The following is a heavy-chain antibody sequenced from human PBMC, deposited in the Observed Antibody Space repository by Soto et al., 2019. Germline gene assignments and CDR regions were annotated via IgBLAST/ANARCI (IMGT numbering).Heavy chain of an antibody. CDR1: GFTVSSYA. J-gene: IGHJ4*02. D-gene: IGHD6-19*01. V-gene: IGHV3-30-3*01. Sequence: QVQLVESGGGVVQPGRSLRLSCAASGFTVSSYAMHWVRQAPGKGLEWVAVISYDGSNKYYADSVKGRFTISRDNSKNTRDLERSSRRAGDTAVYYCARDGGGGWLVISHDFDYWGQGTLVTVSA. CDR2: ISYDGSNK. CDR3: ARDGGGGWLVISHDFDY.